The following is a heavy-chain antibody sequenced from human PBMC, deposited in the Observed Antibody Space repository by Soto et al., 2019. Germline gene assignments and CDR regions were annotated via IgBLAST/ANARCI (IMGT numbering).Heavy chain of an antibody. CDR1: GYTFTRDE. CDR3: ARGSGSSLGY. D-gene: IGHD6-6*01. J-gene: IGHJ4*02. CDR2: VSAYNGNT. Sequence: QVQLVQSGADVQKPGASVKVSCKTSGYTFTRDEITWVRQAPGQGREWMGWVSAYNGNTNYAQKLQGRVTMTTDTSTSIAYMEMRSLRSDATAVYYCARGSGSSLGYWGQGTLVTVSS. V-gene: IGHV1-18*01.